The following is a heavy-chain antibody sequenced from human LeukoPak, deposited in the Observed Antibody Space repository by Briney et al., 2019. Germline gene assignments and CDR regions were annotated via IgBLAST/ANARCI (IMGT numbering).Heavy chain of an antibody. D-gene: IGHD2-15*01. J-gene: IGHJ4*02. CDR2: ISSSGSTI. CDR3: ARDLSLYCSGGSCYSLNY. Sequence: GGSLRLSCLASGFTTHAMNWVRQAPGKGLEWVSYISSSGSTIYYADSVKGRFTISRDNAKNSLYLQMNSLRAEDTAVYYCARDLSLYCSGGSCYSLNYWGQGTLVTVSS. CDR1: GFTTHA. V-gene: IGHV3-48*04.